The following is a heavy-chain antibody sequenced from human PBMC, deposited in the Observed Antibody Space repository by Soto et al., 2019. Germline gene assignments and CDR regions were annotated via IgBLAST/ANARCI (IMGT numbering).Heavy chain of an antibody. CDR1: GYTFTSYG. V-gene: IGHV1-18*01. Sequence: ASVKVSCKASGYTFTSYGISWVRQAPGQGLEWMGWISAYNGNTNYAQKLQGRVTMTTDTSTSTAYMELRSLRSDDTAVYYCARDRIQLLDYYYYYMDVWGKGTTVTVSS. CDR2: ISAYNGNT. J-gene: IGHJ6*03. D-gene: IGHD2-2*01. CDR3: ARDRIQLLDYYYYYMDV.